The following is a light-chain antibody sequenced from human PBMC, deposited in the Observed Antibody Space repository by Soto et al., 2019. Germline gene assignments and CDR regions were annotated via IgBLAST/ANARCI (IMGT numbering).Light chain of an antibody. Sequence: DIQMTQSPSSLSASVGDRVTITCRASQSIMSHLNWYQHKSGKAPKLLIYAASSLHSGVPSRFSGSGSGTDFTLTISSLQAEDFGTYYWQQAYNTPRTFGQGTKVEIK. CDR3: QQAYNTPRT. J-gene: IGKJ1*01. V-gene: IGKV1-39*01. CDR1: QSIMSH. CDR2: AAS.